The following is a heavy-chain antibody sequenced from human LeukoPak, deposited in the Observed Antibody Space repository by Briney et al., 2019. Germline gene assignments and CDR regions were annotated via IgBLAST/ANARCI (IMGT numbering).Heavy chain of an antibody. Sequence: ASVKVSCKAYGYTFTTYGISWVRQAPGQGLEWMGWISVLNGDTKYAQKFQGRVTMTTDTSTNTAYLELRSLRSDDTAVYYCTRDSAYLQHWGQGTLVTVSS. CDR3: TRDSAYLQH. CDR2: ISVLNGDT. J-gene: IGHJ1*01. V-gene: IGHV1-18*01. CDR1: GYTFTTYG.